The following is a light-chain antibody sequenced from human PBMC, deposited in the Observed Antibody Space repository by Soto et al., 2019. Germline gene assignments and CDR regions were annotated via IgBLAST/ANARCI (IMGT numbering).Light chain of an antibody. CDR2: DAS. CDR1: QSVSSY. Sequence: EIVLTQSPATLSLSPGERATLSCRASQSVSSYLAWYQQKPGQAPRLLIYDASNRAAGIPARFSVSGSGTDFTLTISSLEPEDFAFYYRQQRINSPWTFGQGTKVEIK. CDR3: QQRINSPWT. J-gene: IGKJ1*01. V-gene: IGKV3-11*01.